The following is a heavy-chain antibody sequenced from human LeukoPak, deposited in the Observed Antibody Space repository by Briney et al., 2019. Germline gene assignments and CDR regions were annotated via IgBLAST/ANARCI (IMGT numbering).Heavy chain of an antibody. CDR1: GGSISSYY. V-gene: IGHV4-59*01. CDR2: TYYSGST. D-gene: IGHD2-2*01. Sequence: SETPSLTCTVSGGSISSYYWSWIRQPPGKGLEWIGYTYYSGSTNYNPSLKSRVTISVDTSKNQFSLKLSSVTAADTAVYYCARVPSPYCSSTSCLPPQFDPWGQGTLATVSS. CDR3: ARVPSPYCSSTSCLPPQFDP. J-gene: IGHJ5*02.